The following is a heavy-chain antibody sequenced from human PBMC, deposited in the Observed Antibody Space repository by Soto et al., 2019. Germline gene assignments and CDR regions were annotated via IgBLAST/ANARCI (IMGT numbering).Heavy chain of an antibody. CDR2: ISYDGSNK. CDR1: GFTFSNYG. CDR3: AKGDEGGQENAILARAV. J-gene: IGHJ6*03. D-gene: IGHD5-12*01. V-gene: IGHV3-30*18. Sequence: PGGSLILSCVASGFTFSNYGMHWVRQAPGKGLEWVAVISYDGSNKYYADSVKGRFTISRDNSKNTLYLQMTSLRTEDTALYYCAKGDEGGQENAILARAVWGTGTTVT.